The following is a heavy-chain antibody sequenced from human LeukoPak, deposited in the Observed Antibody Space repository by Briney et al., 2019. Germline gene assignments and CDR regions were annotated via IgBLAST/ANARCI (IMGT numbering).Heavy chain of an antibody. Sequence: PGGSLRLSCAASGFTFSSYWMSWVRQAPGKGLEWVANIKQDGSEKYYVDSVKGRFTISRDNAKNSLYLRMNSLRAEDTAVYYCAREIVHRFYGDYVDYFDYWGQGTLVTVSS. J-gene: IGHJ4*02. D-gene: IGHD4-17*01. CDR3: AREIVHRFYGDYVDYFDY. CDR2: IKQDGSEK. CDR1: GFTFSSYW. V-gene: IGHV3-7*03.